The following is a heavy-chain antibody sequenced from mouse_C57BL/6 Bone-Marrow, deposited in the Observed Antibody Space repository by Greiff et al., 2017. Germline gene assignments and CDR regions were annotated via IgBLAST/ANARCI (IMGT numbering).Heavy chain of an antibody. CDR3: ARLEFDGSSGDWCFDV. Sequence: VQLVEPGPELVKPGASVKLSCKASGYTFTSYDINWVKQRPGQGLEWIGGIYPRDGSTKYNEKFKGKATLTVDTSSSTAYMELHSLTSEDSAVYFCARLEFDGSSGDWCFDVWGTGTTVTVSS. D-gene: IGHD1-1*01. V-gene: IGHV1-85*01. CDR2: IYPRDGST. CDR1: GYTFTSYD. J-gene: IGHJ1*03.